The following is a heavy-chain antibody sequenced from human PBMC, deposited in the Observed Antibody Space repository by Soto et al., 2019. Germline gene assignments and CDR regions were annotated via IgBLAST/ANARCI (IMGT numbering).Heavy chain of an antibody. CDR1: GFTFSSYA. CDR2: ISGSGGST. J-gene: IGHJ4*02. V-gene: IGHV3-23*01. CDR3: AKPYIVATSPTNFDY. Sequence: GGSLRLSCAASGFTFSSYAMSWVRQAPGKGLEWVSAISGSGGSTYYADSVKGRFTISRDNSKNTLYLQMNSLRAEDTAVYYCAKPYIVATSPTNFDYWGQGTLVTVPQ. D-gene: IGHD5-12*01.